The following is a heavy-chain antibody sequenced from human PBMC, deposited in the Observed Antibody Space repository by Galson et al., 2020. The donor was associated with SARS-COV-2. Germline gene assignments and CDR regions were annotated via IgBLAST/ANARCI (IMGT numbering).Heavy chain of an antibody. D-gene: IGHD2-15*01. CDR1: GFSFTSYD. Sequence: GESLKISCAASGFSFTSYDMHWVRQSTEKGLEWVSSVGAAGDTYYLDSLMGRFTISREIVEKFVYLQMNSLGAGDTAVYFCARWSRTLDSFDIWGQGTMVTVSS. J-gene: IGHJ3*02. CDR2: VGAAGDT. CDR3: ARWSRTLDSFDI. V-gene: IGHV3-13*01.